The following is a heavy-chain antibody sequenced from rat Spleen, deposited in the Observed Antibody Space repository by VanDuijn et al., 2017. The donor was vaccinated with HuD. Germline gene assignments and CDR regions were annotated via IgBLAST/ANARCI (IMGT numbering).Heavy chain of an antibody. CDR1: GFTFSSYD. CDR2: ISPSGGST. D-gene: IGHD1-9*01. J-gene: IGHJ2*01. Sequence: EVQLVESGGALVQPGRSLKLSCAASGFTFSSYDMAWVRQAPTKGLEWVASISPSGGSTYYRDSVKGRFTISRDNAKSTLSLQMDSLRSEDTATYYCARRHYGYTDYFDYWGQGVMVTVSS. V-gene: IGHV5-25*01. CDR3: ARRHYGYTDYFDY.